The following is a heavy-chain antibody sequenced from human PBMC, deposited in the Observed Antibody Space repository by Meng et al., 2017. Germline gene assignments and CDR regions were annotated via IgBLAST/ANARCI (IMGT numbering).Heavy chain of an antibody. J-gene: IGHJ4*02. CDR1: GGTFSSYA. Sequence: QVLLVQAGAEVKKPVPSVKVSCKAAGGTFSSYAISWVRQAPGKGLEWMGGIIPIFGTANYAQKFQGRVTITADESTSTAYMELSSLRSEDTAVYYCARRPGYSSGWYDYWGQGTLVTVSS. V-gene: IGHV1-69*01. CDR3: ARRPGYSSGWYDY. D-gene: IGHD6-19*01. CDR2: IIPIFGTA.